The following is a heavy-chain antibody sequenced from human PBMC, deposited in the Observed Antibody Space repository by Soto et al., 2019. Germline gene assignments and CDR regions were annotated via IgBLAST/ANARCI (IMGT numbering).Heavy chain of an antibody. CDR2: LYSGGST. Sequence: EVQLVESGVGLVQPGGSLRLSCAASGFTVSSNYMSWVRLAPGKGLEWVSVLYSGGSTYYADSVKGRFTISRHNSKNTLYLQMNSLRAEDTAVYYCARGPETAGNLDYFHYWGQGTLVTVSS. CDR1: GFTVSSNY. D-gene: IGHD6-13*01. V-gene: IGHV3-53*04. CDR3: ARGPETAGNLDYFHY. J-gene: IGHJ4*02.